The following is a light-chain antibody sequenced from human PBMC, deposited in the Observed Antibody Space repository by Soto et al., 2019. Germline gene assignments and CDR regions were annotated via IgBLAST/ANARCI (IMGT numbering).Light chain of an antibody. J-gene: IGKJ2*01. CDR3: QQDGGSPPVT. Sequence: EIVLTQSPGTLSLSPGERATLSCRASQSVRSRYLAWYQQKPGQAPRLLIYGASSRATGIPDRFSGSGSGTDFTLTITRLEPEDFAVYYCQQDGGSPPVTFGQGTKLEIK. CDR1: QSVRSRY. V-gene: IGKV3-20*01. CDR2: GAS.